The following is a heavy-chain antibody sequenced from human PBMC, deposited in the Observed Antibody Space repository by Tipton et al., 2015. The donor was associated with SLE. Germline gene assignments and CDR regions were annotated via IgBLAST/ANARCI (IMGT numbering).Heavy chain of an antibody. D-gene: IGHD1-26*01. CDR3: AKDRGGQLLSPYYLDY. J-gene: IGHJ4*02. Sequence: SLRLSCAASGFTFSSYGMHWVRQAPGKGLEWVSFLLYDGSKKYYPDSVKGRFSVSRDNSKNTLYLEMNRLRPDDTAVYYCAKDRGGQLLSPYYLDYWGQGTLVTVSS. V-gene: IGHV3-30*02. CDR2: LLYDGSKK. CDR1: GFTFSSYG.